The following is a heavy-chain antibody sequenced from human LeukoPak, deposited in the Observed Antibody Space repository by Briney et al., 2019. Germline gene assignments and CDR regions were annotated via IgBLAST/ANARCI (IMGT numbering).Heavy chain of an antibody. CDR1: GFTFDDYA. V-gene: IGHV3-9*01. CDR2: ISWNSGSI. CDR3: AKDKSSSYYYGMDV. J-gene: IGHJ6*02. D-gene: IGHD6-6*01. Sequence: GGSLRLSRAASGFTFDDYAMHWVRQAPGKGLEWVSGISWNSGSIGYADSVKGRFTISRDNAKNSLYLQMNSLRAEDTALYYCAKDKSSSYYYGMDVWGQGTTVTVSS.